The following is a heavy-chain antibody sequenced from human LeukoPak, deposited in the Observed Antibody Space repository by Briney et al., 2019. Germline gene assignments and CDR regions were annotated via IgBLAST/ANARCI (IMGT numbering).Heavy chain of an antibody. V-gene: IGHV4-39*07. D-gene: IGHD3-10*01. Sequence: SETLSLTCTVSGGSISSSSYYWGWIRQPPGKGLEWIGSIYYSGSTYYNPSLKSRVIISVDTSMNQFSLKLSSVTAADTAVYYCARDGILLWFGEPIAGKFDYWGQGTLVTVSS. J-gene: IGHJ4*02. CDR2: IYYSGST. CDR3: ARDGILLWFGEPIAGKFDY. CDR1: GGSISSSSYY.